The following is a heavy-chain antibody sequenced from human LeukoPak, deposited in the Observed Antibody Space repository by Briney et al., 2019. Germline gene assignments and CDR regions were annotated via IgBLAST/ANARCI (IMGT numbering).Heavy chain of an antibody. CDR1: GGSINSYY. CDR2: IYYSGST. Sequence: SETLSLTCTVSGGSINSYYWSWIRQPPGKGLEWIGYIYYSGSTEYNPSLKSRVTISVDTSKNQFSLKMSSVTAADTAVYYCARARDGHINNWFDPGAREPWSPSPQ. D-gene: IGHD5-24*01. CDR3: ARARDGHINNWFDP. J-gene: IGHJ5*02. V-gene: IGHV4-59*01.